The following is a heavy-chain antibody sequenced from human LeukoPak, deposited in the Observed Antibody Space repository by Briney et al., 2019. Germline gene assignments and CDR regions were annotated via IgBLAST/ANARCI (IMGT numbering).Heavy chain of an antibody. Sequence: ASVKVSYKASGGTFSSYAISWVRQAPGQGLEWMGWINSNSGGTNYAQKFQGRVTMTRDTSISTAYMELSRLTSDDTAVYYCARDGGGSHDAFDIWGQGTMVTVSS. CDR3: ARDGGGSHDAFDI. V-gene: IGHV1-2*02. CDR1: GGTFSSYA. J-gene: IGHJ3*02. CDR2: INSNSGGT. D-gene: IGHD3-16*01.